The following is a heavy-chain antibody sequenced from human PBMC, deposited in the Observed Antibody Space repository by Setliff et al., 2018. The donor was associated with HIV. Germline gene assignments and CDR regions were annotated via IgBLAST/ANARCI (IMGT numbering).Heavy chain of an antibody. J-gene: IGHJ6*02. CDR3: ARGTNYYDSHSFPQYYYNAMDV. Sequence: SVKVSCKASGYTFTSYGISWVRQAPGQGLEWMGGIIPILGIASYSQKFQGRVTITADESTRTGYMELRSLQSEDTAVYYCARGTNYYDSHSFPQYYYNAMDVWGQGTTVTVSS. CDR1: GYTFTSYG. CDR2: IIPILGIA. V-gene: IGHV1-69*10. D-gene: IGHD3-10*01.